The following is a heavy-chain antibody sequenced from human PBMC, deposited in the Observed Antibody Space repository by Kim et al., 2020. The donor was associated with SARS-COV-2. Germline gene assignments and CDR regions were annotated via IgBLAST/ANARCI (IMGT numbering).Heavy chain of an antibody. CDR3: ARGGTLSWGR. D-gene: IGHD7-27*01. Sequence: STNYNPSLKSRVTISVDTSKNQFSLKLSSVTAADTAVYYCARGGTLSWGRWGQGTLVTVSS. J-gene: IGHJ4*02. V-gene: IGHV4-34*01. CDR2: ST.